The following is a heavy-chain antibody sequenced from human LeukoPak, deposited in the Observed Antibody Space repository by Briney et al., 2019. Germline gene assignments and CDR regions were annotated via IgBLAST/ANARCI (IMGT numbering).Heavy chain of an antibody. J-gene: IGHJ4*02. CDR2: INPNSGGT. Sequence: ASVKVSCTASGYTFTGYYMHWVRQAPGQGLEWMGRINPNSGGTNYAQKFQGRVTMTRDTSISTAYMELSRLRSDDTAVYYCARDSLYDYVWGSYRYTGTFDYWGQGTLVTVSS. V-gene: IGHV1-2*06. CDR3: ARDSLYDYVWGSYRYTGTFDY. D-gene: IGHD3-16*02. CDR1: GYTFTGYY.